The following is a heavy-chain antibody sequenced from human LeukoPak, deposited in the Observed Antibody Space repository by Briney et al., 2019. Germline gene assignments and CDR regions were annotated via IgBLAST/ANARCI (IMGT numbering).Heavy chain of an antibody. CDR3: ARVGAAAHNGDLDV. J-gene: IGHJ6*02. V-gene: IGHV3-48*04. CDR1: GFTFSNYC. Sequence: PGGSLRLSCAASGFTFSNYCMNWVRQAPGKGLEWVSYISTRSSTIYYADSVKGRFTISRDNAKNSLYLQMNILRVEDTAVYYCARVGAAAHNGDLDVWGQGTTVTVSS. CDR2: ISTRSSTI. D-gene: IGHD6-13*01.